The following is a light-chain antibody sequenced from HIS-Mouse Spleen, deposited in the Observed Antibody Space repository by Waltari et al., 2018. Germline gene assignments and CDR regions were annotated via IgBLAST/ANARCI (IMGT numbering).Light chain of an antibody. V-gene: IGLV3-21*03. J-gene: IGLJ2*01. CDR3: QVWDSSSDHVV. CDR1: NIGRNS. CDR2: DDS. Sequence: SYVLTQPPSVSVAPGKTARITCGGNNIGRNSVNWYQQKPGQAPVLVVYDDSDRPSGIPERFSGSNSGNTATLTISRVEAGDEADYYCQVWDSSSDHVVFGGGTKLTVL.